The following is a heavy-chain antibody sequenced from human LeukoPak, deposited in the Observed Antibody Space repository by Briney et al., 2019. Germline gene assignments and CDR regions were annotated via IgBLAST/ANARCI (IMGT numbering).Heavy chain of an antibody. J-gene: IGHJ4*02. CDR2: IYYSGST. V-gene: IGHV4-30-4*01. Sequence: SQTLSLTCTVSGGSISSGDYYWSWIRQPPGKGLEWIGYIYYSGSTYYNPSLKSRVTISVDTSKNQFSLKLSSVTAADTAVYYCATANFDCSGGSCYSYHFDYWGQGTLVTVSS. D-gene: IGHD2-15*01. CDR3: ATANFDCSGGSCYSYHFDY. CDR1: GGSISSGDYY.